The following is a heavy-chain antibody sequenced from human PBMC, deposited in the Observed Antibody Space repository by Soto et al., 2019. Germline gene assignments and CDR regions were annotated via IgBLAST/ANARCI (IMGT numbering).Heavy chain of an antibody. CDR2: ISGSGSSI. Sequence: EEQLLESGGGLVQPGGSLRLSCAASGFTFSSYGMTWVRQAPGKGLEWVSAISGSGSSIYNADSVKGRFTISRDNSKNTLYLQMNSLRAEDTAVYYCAKASCSSTSCYFPQFDPWGQGTLVTVSS. V-gene: IGHV3-23*01. D-gene: IGHD2-2*01. J-gene: IGHJ5*02. CDR1: GFTFSSYG. CDR3: AKASCSSTSCYFPQFDP.